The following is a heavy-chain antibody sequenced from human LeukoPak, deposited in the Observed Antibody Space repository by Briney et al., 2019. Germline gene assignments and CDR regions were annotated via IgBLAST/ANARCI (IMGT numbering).Heavy chain of an antibody. CDR2: ISWNSGSI. D-gene: IGHD1-26*01. CDR1: GFTFSGYS. CDR3: AKMGRSGSYFDAFDI. Sequence: GRSLRLSCAASGFTFSGYSMRWVRQAPGKGLEWVSGISWNSGSIGYADSVKGRFTISRDNAKNSLYLQMNSLRAEDTALYYCAKMGRSGSYFDAFDIWGQGTMVTVSS. V-gene: IGHV3-9*01. J-gene: IGHJ3*02.